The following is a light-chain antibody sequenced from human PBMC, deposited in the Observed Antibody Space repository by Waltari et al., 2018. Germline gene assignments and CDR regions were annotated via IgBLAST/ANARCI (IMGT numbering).Light chain of an antibody. CDR3: CSYAGSRIHVL. CDR2: DVS. Sequence: QSALTQPASVSGSPGQSITISCPGTSSVVGGYNYVFWYQQYPGKAPKLMIYDVSKRPSGVSNRFSGSKSGNTASLTISGLQAEDEADYYCCSYAGSRIHVLFGGGTKLTVL. J-gene: IGLJ2*01. V-gene: IGLV2-23*02. CDR1: SSVVGGYNY.